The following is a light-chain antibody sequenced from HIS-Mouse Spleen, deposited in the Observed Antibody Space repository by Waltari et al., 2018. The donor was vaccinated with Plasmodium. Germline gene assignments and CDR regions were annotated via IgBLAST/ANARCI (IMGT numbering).Light chain of an antibody. CDR3: SSYTSSSTLE. V-gene: IGLV2-14*01. Sequence: QSALPPPASVSGSPGPSITISCTGTSSDVAGYTYVSWYHQHPGKAPKLMIYEVSNRPSGVSNRFSGSKSGNTASLTISGLQAEDEADYYCSSYTSSSTLEIGGGTKLTVL. CDR1: SSDVAGYTY. J-gene: IGLJ2*01. CDR2: EVS.